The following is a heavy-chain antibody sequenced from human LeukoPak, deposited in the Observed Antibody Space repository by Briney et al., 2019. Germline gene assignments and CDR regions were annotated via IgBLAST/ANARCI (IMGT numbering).Heavy chain of an antibody. CDR1: GFTFGDYA. Sequence: GGSLRLSCAASGFTFGDYAMHWVRQAPGKGLEWVSGISWNSGSIGYADSVKGRFTISRDNAKNSLYLQMNSLRAEDTAVYYCASYGSGSYYNGVGWGQGTLVTVSS. V-gene: IGHV3-9*01. CDR3: ASYGSGSYYNGVG. J-gene: IGHJ4*02. D-gene: IGHD3-10*01. CDR2: ISWNSGSI.